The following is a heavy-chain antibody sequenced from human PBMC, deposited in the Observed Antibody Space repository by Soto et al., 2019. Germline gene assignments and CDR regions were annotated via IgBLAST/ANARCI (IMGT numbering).Heavy chain of an antibody. CDR1: GGSISSGDYS. CDR2: IYYGGST. Sequence: QLQLQESGSGLVKPSQTLSLTCAVSGGSISSGDYSWNWIRQPPGKGLEWIGYIYYGGSTYYNPSLQSRVTMSVDRSRNQFSLKLNSVTAADTAVYYCARVRREYDNSGPVHYWGQGTLVTVSS. J-gene: IGHJ4*02. V-gene: IGHV4-30-2*01. D-gene: IGHD3-22*01. CDR3: ARVRREYDNSGPVHY.